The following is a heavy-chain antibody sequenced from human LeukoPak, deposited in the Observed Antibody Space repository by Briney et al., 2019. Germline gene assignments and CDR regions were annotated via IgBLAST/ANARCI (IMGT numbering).Heavy chain of an antibody. V-gene: IGHV4-34*01. J-gene: IGHJ4*02. CDR1: GGSFSGYY. Sequence: SEALSLTCAVYGGSFSGYYWSWIRQPPGKGLEWIGEINHSGSTNYNPSLKSRVTISVDKSKNQFSLKLSSVTAADTAVYYCARSRGIGYSYGDYWGQGTLVTVSS. D-gene: IGHD5-18*01. CDR3: ARSRGIGYSYGDY. CDR2: INHSGST.